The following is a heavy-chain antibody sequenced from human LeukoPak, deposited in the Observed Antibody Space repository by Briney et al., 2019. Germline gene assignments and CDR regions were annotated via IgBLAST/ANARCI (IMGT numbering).Heavy chain of an antibody. V-gene: IGHV4-39*07. CDR3: ARMRQNFSARYSSNTKEFDY. J-gene: IGHJ4*02. D-gene: IGHD6-13*01. CDR2: IYHSGST. CDR1: GGSISSSSYY. Sequence: PSETLSLTCTVSGGSISSSSYYWGWIRQPPGKGLEWIGSIYHSGSTYYNPSLKSRVTISVDTSKNQFSLKLSSVTAADTAVYYCARMRQNFSARYSSNTKEFDYWGQGTLVTVSS.